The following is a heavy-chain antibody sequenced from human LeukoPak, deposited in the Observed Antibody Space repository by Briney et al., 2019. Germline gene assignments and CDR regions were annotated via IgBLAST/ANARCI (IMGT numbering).Heavy chain of an antibody. J-gene: IGHJ4*02. D-gene: IGHD5-18*01. Sequence: PGGSLRLSCAASGFTFSSYEMNWVRQAPGKGLDWVSYISSSGSTIYYADSVKGRFTISRDNAKNSLYLQMNSLRAEDTAVYYCARDRGLGTAMVIDYWGQGTLVTVSS. CDR2: ISSSGSTI. CDR3: ARDRGLGTAMVIDY. V-gene: IGHV3-48*03. CDR1: GFTFSSYE.